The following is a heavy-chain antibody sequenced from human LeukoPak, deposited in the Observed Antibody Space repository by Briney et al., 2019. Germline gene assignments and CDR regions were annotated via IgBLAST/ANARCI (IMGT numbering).Heavy chain of an antibody. CDR2: ISGSGGST. J-gene: IGHJ6*04. CDR3: AKPRGYCSSTSCYANYYYYYGMDV. Sequence: GGSLRLSCAASGFTFSSYAMSWVRQAPGKGLEWVSAISGSGGSTYYADSVKGRFTISRDNSKNTLYLQMNSLRAEDTAVYYCAKPRGYCSSTSCYANYYYYYGMDVWGKGTTDTVSS. V-gene: IGHV3-23*01. D-gene: IGHD2-2*01. CDR1: GFTFSSYA.